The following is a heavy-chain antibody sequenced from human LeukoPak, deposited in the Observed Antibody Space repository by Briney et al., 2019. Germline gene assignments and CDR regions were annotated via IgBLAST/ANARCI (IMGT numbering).Heavy chain of an antibody. CDR2: IYNGGSA. J-gene: IGHJ4*02. CDR1: GASVSNYY. Sequence: PSETLSLTCTVSGASVSNYYWSWIRQPAGKGLEWIGRIYNGGSANYNPSLQSRISMSVDTSKNQFSLRLKSVTAADTAVYYCARQPIGPYYFDYWAREPWSPSPQ. V-gene: IGHV4-4*07. D-gene: IGHD1-14*01. CDR3: ARQPIGPYYFDY.